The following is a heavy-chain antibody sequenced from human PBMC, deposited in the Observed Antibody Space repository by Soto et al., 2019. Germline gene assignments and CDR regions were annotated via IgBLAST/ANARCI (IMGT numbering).Heavy chain of an antibody. V-gene: IGHV3-33*01. D-gene: IGHD4-17*01. Sequence: QVQLVESGGGVVQPGGSLRLSCAASGFTFTSYGFHWVRQAPGKGLEWVAVIWYDGNHKFYADSVKGRFTISRDNSKNALYLEMNSLRAEDTAIGAGARGTDYGDYVFDFQPRGQGTVVIVTP. J-gene: IGHJ1*01. CDR2: IWYDGNHK. CDR1: GFTFTSYG. CDR3: ARGTDYGDYVFDFQP.